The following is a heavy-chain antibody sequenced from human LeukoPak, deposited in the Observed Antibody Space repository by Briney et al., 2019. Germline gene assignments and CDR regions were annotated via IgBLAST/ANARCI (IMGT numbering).Heavy chain of an antibody. Sequence: SETLSLTCTVSGGSISSYYWSWIRQPPGKGLEWIGYIYYSGSTNYNPSLKSRVTISVDTSKNQFSLKLSSVTAADTAVYYCARGGDRDYYMDVWGKGTTVTVSS. CDR3: ARGGDRDYYMDV. V-gene: IGHV4-59*01. CDR2: IYYSGST. CDR1: GGSISSYY. J-gene: IGHJ6*03.